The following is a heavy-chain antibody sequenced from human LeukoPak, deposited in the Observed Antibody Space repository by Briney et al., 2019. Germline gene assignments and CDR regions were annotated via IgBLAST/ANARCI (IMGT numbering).Heavy chain of an antibody. CDR1: GYSFTSYW. J-gene: IGHJ3*02. CDR3: ARAELRYFDWLSPDHDAFDI. V-gene: IGHV5-51*01. Sequence: GESLKISCKGSGYSFTSYWIGWVRQMPGKGLEWMGIIYPGDSDTRYSPSFQGQVTISADESISTAYLQWSSLKASDTAMYYCARAELRYFDWLSPDHDAFDIWGQGTMVTVSS. D-gene: IGHD3-9*01. CDR2: IYPGDSDT.